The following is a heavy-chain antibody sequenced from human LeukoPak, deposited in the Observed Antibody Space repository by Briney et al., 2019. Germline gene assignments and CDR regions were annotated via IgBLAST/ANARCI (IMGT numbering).Heavy chain of an antibody. CDR1: GYTFTGYY. V-gene: IGHV1-2*06. CDR2: INPNSGGT. D-gene: IGHD3-3*01. J-gene: IGHJ4*02. CDR3: ARESTIFGVVILLFDY. Sequence: ASVKVSCKASGYTFTGYYMHWVRQAPGQGLEWMGRINPNSGGTNYAQKFQGRVTMTRDTSISTAYMELSRLRSDDTAVYYCARESTIFGVVILLFDYWGQGTLVTVSS.